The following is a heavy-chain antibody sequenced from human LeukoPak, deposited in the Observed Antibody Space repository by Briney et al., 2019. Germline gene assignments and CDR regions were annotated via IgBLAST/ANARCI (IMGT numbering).Heavy chain of an antibody. Sequence: GGSLRLSCAASGFTVSSNYMSWVRQAPGKGLEWVSVIYSGGTTYYADSVKGRFTISRDNSKNTLHLQMNRLRAEDTAVYYCARDQYSYAHAAHWGQGTLVTVSS. D-gene: IGHD5-18*01. CDR3: ARDQYSYAHAAH. CDR2: IYSGGTT. V-gene: IGHV3-66*01. CDR1: GFTVSSNY. J-gene: IGHJ4*02.